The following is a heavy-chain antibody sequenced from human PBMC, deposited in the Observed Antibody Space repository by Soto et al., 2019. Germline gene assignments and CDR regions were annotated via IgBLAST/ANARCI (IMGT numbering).Heavy chain of an antibody. D-gene: IGHD3-22*01. Sequence: QVQLQESGPGLVRPSQTLSLTCTVSGDSVNSDNYYWSWVRQPPGKGLEWIGYIYSSGSTHYNPSLKSRLIISFDTSKNQFSLKLSSVTAADTAIYYCARTSWFDNSSSDYWGRGALVTVSS. CDR2: IYSSGST. V-gene: IGHV4-30-4*01. CDR3: ARTSWFDNSSSDY. CDR1: GDSVNSDNYY. J-gene: IGHJ4*02.